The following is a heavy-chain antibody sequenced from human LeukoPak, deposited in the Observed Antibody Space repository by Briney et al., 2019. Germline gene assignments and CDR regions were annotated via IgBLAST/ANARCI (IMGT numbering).Heavy chain of an antibody. V-gene: IGHV4-39*07. D-gene: IGHD6-13*01. CDR1: GGSISSSSYY. J-gene: IGHJ3*02. Sequence: SETLSLTCTVSGGSISSSSYYWGWIRQPPGKGLEWIGSIYYSGSTYYNPSLKSRVTISVDTSKNQFSLKLSSVTAADTAVYYCARVVGGYSSSWLRIEAFDIWGQGTMVTVSS. CDR2: IYYSGST. CDR3: ARVVGGYSSSWLRIEAFDI.